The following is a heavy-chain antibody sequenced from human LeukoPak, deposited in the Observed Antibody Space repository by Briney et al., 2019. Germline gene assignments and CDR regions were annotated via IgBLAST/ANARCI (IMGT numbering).Heavy chain of an antibody. CDR3: ARDYSSSWLSVYFYYFDY. CDR2: LWYDGSNK. J-gene: IGHJ4*02. CDR1: GFTFSNYG. D-gene: IGHD6-13*01. V-gene: IGHV3-33*01. Sequence: GGSLRLSCVASGFTFSNYGMHWVRQAPGKGLEWVAVLWYDGSNKYYADSVKGRFTISRDNSKNTLYLQMNSLRAEDTAVYYCARDYSSSWLSVYFYYFDYWGQGTLVTVSS.